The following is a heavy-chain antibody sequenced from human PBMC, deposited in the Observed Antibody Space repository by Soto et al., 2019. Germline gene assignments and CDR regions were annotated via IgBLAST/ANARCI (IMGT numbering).Heavy chain of an antibody. CDR1: GFTFSNAW. V-gene: IGHV3-15*01. J-gene: IGHJ4*02. CDR3: TTDSLELGITTDDY. D-gene: IGHD7-27*01. CDR2: IKSKTDGGTT. Sequence: GGSLRLSCAASGFTFSNAWMSWVRQAPGKGLEWVGRIKSKTDGGTTDYAAPVKGRFTISRDDSKNTLYLQMNSLKTEDTAVYYCTTDSLELGITTDDYWGQGTLVTVSS.